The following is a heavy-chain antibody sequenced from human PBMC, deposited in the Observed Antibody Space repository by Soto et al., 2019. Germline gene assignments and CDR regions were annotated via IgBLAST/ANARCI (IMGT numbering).Heavy chain of an antibody. D-gene: IGHD3-3*01. CDR2: ISAYDGKT. CDR1: GYTFNTCG. Sequence: VASVKVSCKTSGYTFNTCGINWVRQAPGQGLELMGWISAYDGKTTYAEKFQGRVTPTTDTSTSTAYMELRSLRSDDTAIYYCARDPHEFWTSYWFDPWGQGTPVTVSS. V-gene: IGHV1-18*01. J-gene: IGHJ5*02. CDR3: ARDPHEFWTSYWFDP.